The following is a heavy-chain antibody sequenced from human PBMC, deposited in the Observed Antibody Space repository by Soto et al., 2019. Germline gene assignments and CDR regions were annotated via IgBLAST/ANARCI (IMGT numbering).Heavy chain of an antibody. CDR1: GGTFSTYA. V-gene: IGHV1-69*01. J-gene: IGHJ4*02. Sequence: QVQLEQSGAEVKQPGSSVRVSCKTSGGTFSTYAINWVRQAPGQGLEWMGEIIPLCGTADYSQKFQGRVTITADESTSTAYMELSSLRSDDPAVYFCARPKGTYSSGYYYFDFWGQGTLVTVSS. D-gene: IGHD6-19*01. CDR3: ARPKGTYSSGYYYFDF. CDR2: IIPLCGTA.